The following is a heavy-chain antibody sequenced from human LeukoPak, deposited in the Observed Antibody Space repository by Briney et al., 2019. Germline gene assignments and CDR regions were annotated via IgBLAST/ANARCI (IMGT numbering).Heavy chain of an antibody. CDR1: GFTFSSYE. CDR2: ISSSGSTI. D-gene: IGHD6-13*01. CDR3: ARVQTYSSSPGHFDY. V-gene: IGHV3-48*03. Sequence: NPGGSLRLSCAASGFTFSSYEMNWVRQAPGKGLEWVSYISSSGSTIYYADSVKGRFTISRDNAKNSLYLQMNSLRAEDTAVYYCARVQTYSSSPGHFDYWGQGTLVTVSS. J-gene: IGHJ4*02.